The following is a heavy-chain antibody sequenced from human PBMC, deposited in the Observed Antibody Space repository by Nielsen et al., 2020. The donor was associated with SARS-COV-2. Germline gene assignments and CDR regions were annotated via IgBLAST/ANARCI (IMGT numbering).Heavy chain of an antibody. Sequence: GGSLRLSCAASGFTFSSYAMSWVRQAPGKGLEWVSAISGSGGSTYYADSMKGRFTISRDNSKNTLYLQMNSLRAEDTAVYYCARDGRIGYGVYLDYWGQGTPVTVSS. J-gene: IGHJ4*02. CDR2: ISGSGGST. D-gene: IGHD5-12*01. CDR3: ARDGRIGYGVYLDY. V-gene: IGHV3-23*01. CDR1: GFTFSSYA.